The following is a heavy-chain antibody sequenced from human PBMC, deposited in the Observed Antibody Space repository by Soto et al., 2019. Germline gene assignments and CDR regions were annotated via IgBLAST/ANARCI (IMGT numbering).Heavy chain of an antibody. CDR1: GGSISSGGYY. Sequence: SETLSLTCTVSGGSISSGGYYWSWIRQHPGKGLEWIGYIYYSGSTYYNPSLKSRVTISVDTSKNQFSLELSSVTAADTAVYYCSRGSGVGATLFDYWRQGSLVTVSS. D-gene: IGHD1-26*01. CDR3: SRGSGVGATLFDY. V-gene: IGHV4-31*03. CDR2: IYYSGST. J-gene: IGHJ4*02.